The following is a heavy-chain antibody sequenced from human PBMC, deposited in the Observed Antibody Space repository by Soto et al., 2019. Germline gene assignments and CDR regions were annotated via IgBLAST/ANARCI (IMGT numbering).Heavy chain of an antibody. CDR3: AKAGYEHCFDY. CDR1: GFTFSSYG. V-gene: IGHV3-30*18. J-gene: IGHJ4*02. CDR2: ISYDGSNK. Sequence: QVPLVESGGGVVQPGRSLRLSCAASGFTFSSYGMHWVRQAPGKGLGWVAVISYDGSNKYYADSVKGRFTISRDNSKNTLYLQMNSLRAEDTAVYYCAKAGYEHCFDYWGQGTLVTVSS. D-gene: IGHD2-2*01.